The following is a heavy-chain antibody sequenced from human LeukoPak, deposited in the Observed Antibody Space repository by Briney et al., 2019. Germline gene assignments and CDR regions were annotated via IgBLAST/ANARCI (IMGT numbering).Heavy chain of an antibody. Sequence: PGRSLRLSCAASGFTFDDYAMHWVRQAPGKGLEWVSGISWNSGSIGYADSVKGRFTISRDNAKNSLYLQMNSLRAEDTALYYCAKLEGLVTWTHAAFDIWGQGTMVTVSS. J-gene: IGHJ3*02. CDR1: GFTFDDYA. D-gene: IGHD2-21*02. V-gene: IGHV3-9*01. CDR3: AKLEGLVTWTHAAFDI. CDR2: ISWNSGSI.